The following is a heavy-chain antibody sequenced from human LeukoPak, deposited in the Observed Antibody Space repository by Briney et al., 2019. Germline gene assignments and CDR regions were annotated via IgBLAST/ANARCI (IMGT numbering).Heavy chain of an antibody. Sequence: SETLSLTCAVYGGSFSGYYWNWIRQPPGKGLEWIGEINHSGSTNYNPSLKSRVTISVDTSKNQFSLKLSSVTAADTAVYYCASPLAARPGSYYYGMDVWGQGTTVTVSS. CDR3: ASPLAARPGSYYYGMDV. CDR1: GGSFSGYY. D-gene: IGHD6-6*01. CDR2: INHSGST. V-gene: IGHV4-34*01. J-gene: IGHJ6*02.